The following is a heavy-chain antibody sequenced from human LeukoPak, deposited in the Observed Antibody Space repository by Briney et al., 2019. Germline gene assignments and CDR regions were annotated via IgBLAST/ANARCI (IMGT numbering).Heavy chain of an antibody. Sequence: VRQAPGEGLEWMGWINPKSGGTKYAEKFQGTVSMTTDTSIRAAYMNLSRLTSDDTAFYYCVRDVDTSTWDDYWGQGTLVTISS. D-gene: IGHD2-2*01. J-gene: IGHJ4*02. CDR2: INPKSGGT. V-gene: IGHV1-2*02. CDR3: VRDVDTSTWDDY.